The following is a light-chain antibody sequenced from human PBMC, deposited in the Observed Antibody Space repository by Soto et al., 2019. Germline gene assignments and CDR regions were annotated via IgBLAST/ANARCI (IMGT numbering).Light chain of an antibody. CDR2: GAS. V-gene: IGKV3-15*01. CDR1: QNVGSD. J-gene: IGKJ1*01. CDR3: QQYHDWKT. Sequence: EIVMTQSPDTLSVSPGEGATLSCRASQNVGSDLAWYQQKVGQAPRLLISGASTRATGIPARFIGSGSGTEFTLTISGLQCEDFGVYYCQQYHDWKTFGQGTKVEIK.